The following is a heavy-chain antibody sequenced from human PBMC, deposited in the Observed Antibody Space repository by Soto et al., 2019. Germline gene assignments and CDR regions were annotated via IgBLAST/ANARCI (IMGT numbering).Heavy chain of an antibody. V-gene: IGHV1-18*01. Sequence: ASVKVSCKASGDTFTSYGISWVRQAPGQGLEWMGWISAYNGNTNYAQKLQGRVTMTTDTSTSTAYMELRSLRSDDTAVYYCAREQYSSSSSYWFDPWGQGTLVTVSS. CDR1: GDTFTSYG. J-gene: IGHJ5*02. CDR2: ISAYNGNT. CDR3: AREQYSSSSSYWFDP. D-gene: IGHD6-6*01.